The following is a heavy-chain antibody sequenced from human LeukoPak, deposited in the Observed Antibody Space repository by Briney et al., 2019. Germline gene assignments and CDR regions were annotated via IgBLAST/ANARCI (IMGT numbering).Heavy chain of an antibody. Sequence: SVKVSCKASGGTFSGYAISWVRQAPGQGLEWMGGIIPTFGTVNYAQKFQGRVMITADESTSTGYMELSSLRSEDTAVYYCARDREVGATTLAFDYWGQGTLVTVSS. D-gene: IGHD1-26*01. CDR3: ARDREVGATTLAFDY. CDR1: GGTFSGYA. CDR2: IIPTFGTV. V-gene: IGHV1-69*01. J-gene: IGHJ4*02.